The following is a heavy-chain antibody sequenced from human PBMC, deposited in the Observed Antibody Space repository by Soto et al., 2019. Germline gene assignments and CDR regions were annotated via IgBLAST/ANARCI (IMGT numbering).Heavy chain of an antibody. V-gene: IGHV4-31*03. Sequence: SETLSLTCSVSGGSISTVGHYWTWIRQPPGKGLEWIGSIYHTGSTYYSKSLRSRLTMSVDTSKSQFSPRLSSVTAADTAVYYCARATGTLRSRNCDYWGQGSLVTVSS. J-gene: IGHJ4*02. CDR2: IYHTGST. CDR3: ARATGTLRSRNCDY. D-gene: IGHD1-1*01. CDR1: GGSISTVGHY.